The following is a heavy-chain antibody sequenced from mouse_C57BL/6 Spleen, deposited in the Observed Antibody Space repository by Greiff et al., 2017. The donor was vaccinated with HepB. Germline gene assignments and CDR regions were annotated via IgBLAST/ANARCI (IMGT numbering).Heavy chain of an antibody. J-gene: IGHJ3*01. Sequence: VQLQQSGAELARPGASVKLSCKASGYTFTSYGISWVKQRTGQGLEWIGEIYPRSGNTYYNEKFKGKATLTADKHSSTAYMELRSLTSEDSAVYFCARSGDDYDGSAYWGQGTLVTVSA. D-gene: IGHD2-4*01. CDR3: ARSGDDYDGSAY. CDR1: GYTFTSYG. CDR2: IYPRSGNT. V-gene: IGHV1-81*01.